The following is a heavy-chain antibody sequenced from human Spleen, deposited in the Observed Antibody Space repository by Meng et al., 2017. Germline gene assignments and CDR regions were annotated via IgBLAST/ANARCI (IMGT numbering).Heavy chain of an antibody. CDR3: AIWAIFGVAQGGDY. J-gene: IGHJ4*02. Sequence: SETLSLTCTVSGGSISSSSYYWGWIRQPPGKGLEWIGSIYYSGSTYYNPSLKSRVTISVDTSKNQFSLKLSSVTAADTAVYYCAIWAIFGVAQGGDYWGQGTLVTVSS. CDR2: IYYSGST. CDR1: GGSISSSSYY. V-gene: IGHV4-39*07. D-gene: IGHD3-3*02.